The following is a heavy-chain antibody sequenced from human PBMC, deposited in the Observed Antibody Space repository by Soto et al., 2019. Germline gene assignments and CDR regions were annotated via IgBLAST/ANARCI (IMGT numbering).Heavy chain of an antibody. CDR1: GFTFSSYA. CDR2: ISGSGGST. J-gene: IGHJ4*02. V-gene: IGHV3-23*01. Sequence: PGGSLRLSCAASGFTFSSYAMSWVRQAPGKGLEWVSAISGSGGSTYYADSVKGRFTISRDNSKNTLYLQMNSLRAEDTAVYYCAKPLYDYVWGSYRYPFDYWGQGTLVTVSS. CDR3: AKPLYDYVWGSYRYPFDY. D-gene: IGHD3-16*02.